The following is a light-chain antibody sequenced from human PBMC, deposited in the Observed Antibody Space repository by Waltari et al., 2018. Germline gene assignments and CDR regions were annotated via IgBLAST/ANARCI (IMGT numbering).Light chain of an antibody. V-gene: IGKV3-15*01. J-gene: IGKJ5*01. CDR3: QQYLQWPPAIT. CDR2: GAS. CDR1: QNIDTR. Sequence: ILLTQSPATLSVSPGERATLSCRASQNIDTRLAWYQHKPGQAPRLLIYGASTRAADIPARFSGSGFGTDFSLTINSLQSVDFAVYYCQQYLQWPPAITFGPGTRLDFK.